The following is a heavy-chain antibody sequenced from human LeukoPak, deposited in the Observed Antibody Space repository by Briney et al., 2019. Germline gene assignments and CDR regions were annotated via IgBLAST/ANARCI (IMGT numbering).Heavy chain of an antibody. V-gene: IGHV4-34*01. Sequence: SETLSLTCTVDAGSFSGYFWTWIRQPPGKGLEWVGEVYHNGSTNYNPSLKSRFTISVDTPKTHFSRNLRSVTAGTTAVFYWAGSERTGGTRGGYSHGYDYWSQGSLVTVSS. CDR2: VYHNGST. CDR3: AGSERTGGTRGGYSHGYDY. D-gene: IGHD5-18*01. J-gene: IGHJ4*02. CDR1: AGSFSGYF.